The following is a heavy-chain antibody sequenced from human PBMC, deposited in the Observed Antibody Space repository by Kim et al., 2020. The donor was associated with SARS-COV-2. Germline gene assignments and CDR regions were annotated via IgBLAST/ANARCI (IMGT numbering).Heavy chain of an antibody. J-gene: IGHJ4*02. CDR1: GFTFSSYG. V-gene: IGHV3-33*08. CDR2: IWYDGSNK. Sequence: GGSLRLSCAASGFTFSSYGMHWVRQAPGKGLEWVAVIWYDGSNKYYADSVKGRFTISRDNSKNTLYLQMNSLRAEDTAVYYCAREYGVGGDYPTRNFDYWGQGTLVTVSS. D-gene: IGHD2-21*02. CDR3: AREYGVGGDYPTRNFDY.